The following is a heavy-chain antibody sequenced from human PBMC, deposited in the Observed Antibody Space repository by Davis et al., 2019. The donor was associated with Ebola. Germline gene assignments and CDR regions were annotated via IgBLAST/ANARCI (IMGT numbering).Heavy chain of an antibody. CDR3: ARDPSSRAAKYYFDY. D-gene: IGHD6-25*01. CDR2: ISISSSSI. Sequence: GESLKISCAASGFTFSSYSMNWVRQAPGKGLEWVSYISISSSSIYYADSVKGRFTISRDNAKNSLYLQMNTLRGEDTAVYYCARDPSSRAAKYYFDYWGQGTLVTVSS. J-gene: IGHJ4*02. V-gene: IGHV3-48*01. CDR1: GFTFSSYS.